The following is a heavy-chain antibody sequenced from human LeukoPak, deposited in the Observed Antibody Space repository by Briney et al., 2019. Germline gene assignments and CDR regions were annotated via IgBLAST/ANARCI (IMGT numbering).Heavy chain of an antibody. CDR1: GYTITNNY. CDR3: ARGRNYYDSSDYYEGDAFDI. CDR2: INPSGTGT. J-gene: IGHJ3*02. D-gene: IGHD3-22*01. Sequence: ASVKVSCKASGYTITNNYMHWVRQAPGQGLEWMGVINPSGTGTSYAQKFQGRVTMTRDMSTSTVYMELSSLRSEDTAVYYCARGRNYYDSSDYYEGDAFDIWGQGTVVTVSS. V-gene: IGHV1-46*01.